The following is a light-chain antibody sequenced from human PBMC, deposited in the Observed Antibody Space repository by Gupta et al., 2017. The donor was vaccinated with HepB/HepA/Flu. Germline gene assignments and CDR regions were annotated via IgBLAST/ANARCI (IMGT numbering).Light chain of an antibody. CDR1: SGHSSYI. CDR3: ETWDSNRWV. V-gene: IGLV4-60*03. Sequence: QPVLTQSSSASASLGSSFKPTCTLSSGHSSYIIAWHQQQPGKAPRYLMKLEGSGSYNKGSGVPDRFSGSSSGADRYLTISNLQSEDEADYYCETWDSNRWVFGGGTKLTVL. J-gene: IGLJ3*02. CDR2: LEGSGSY.